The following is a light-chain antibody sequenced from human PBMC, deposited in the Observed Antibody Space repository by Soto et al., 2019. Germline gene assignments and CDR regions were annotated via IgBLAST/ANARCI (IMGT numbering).Light chain of an antibody. J-gene: IGKJ4*01. CDR3: QQYNSYWLT. V-gene: IGKV3-15*01. Sequence: EIVMTQSPATLSVSPGERATLSCRASQTVSSNLAWYQQKPGQGPRLLIYGASTRATGIPARFSGSGSGTEFTLTISSLQSEDFATYYCQQYNSYWLTFGGGTKVEIK. CDR2: GAS. CDR1: QTVSSN.